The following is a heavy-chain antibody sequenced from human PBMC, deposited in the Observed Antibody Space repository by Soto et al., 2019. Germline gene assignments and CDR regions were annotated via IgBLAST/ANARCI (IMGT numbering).Heavy chain of an antibody. D-gene: IGHD3-10*01. J-gene: IGHJ3*02. Sequence: QVQLVESGGGVVQPGRSLRLSCAASGFTFSSYGMHWVRQAPGKGLEWVAGISYDGSNKYYADSVKGRFTISRDNSKNSLYLQMNSMRAEDTAVYYCANPITMVRGVISPWGDAFDIWGQGTMVTVSS. CDR2: ISYDGSNK. V-gene: IGHV3-30*18. CDR3: ANPITMVRGVISPWGDAFDI. CDR1: GFTFSSYG.